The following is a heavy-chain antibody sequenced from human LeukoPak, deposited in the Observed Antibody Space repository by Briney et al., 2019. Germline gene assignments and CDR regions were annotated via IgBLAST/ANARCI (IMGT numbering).Heavy chain of an antibody. CDR2: IKSKTDGGTT. Sequence: GESLKISCAASGFTFSNAWMSWVRQAPGKGLEWVGRIKSKTDGGTTDYAAPVKGRFTISRDDSKNTLYLQMNSLKTEDTAVYYCTTEPTYYYDSSGYSEFDYWGQGTLVTVSS. CDR3: TTEPTYYYDSSGYSEFDY. J-gene: IGHJ4*02. CDR1: GFTFSNAW. V-gene: IGHV3-15*01. D-gene: IGHD3-22*01.